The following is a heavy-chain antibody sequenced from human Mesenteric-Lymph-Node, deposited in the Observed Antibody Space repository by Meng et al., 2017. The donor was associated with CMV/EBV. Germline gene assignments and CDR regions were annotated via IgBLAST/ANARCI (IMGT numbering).Heavy chain of an antibody. CDR2: IESSGDSI. D-gene: IGHD3-16*01. CDR3: ARMDRGYYFDY. J-gene: IGHJ4*02. Sequence: GESLKISCTASGFTFSSYEMNWVRQAPGQGLEWGSYIESSGDSIYYADSVKGRFTISRDNARGSLHLHMNSLRAEDTAVYYCARMDRGYYFDYWGQGTLVTVSS. CDR1: GFTFSSYE. V-gene: IGHV3-48*03.